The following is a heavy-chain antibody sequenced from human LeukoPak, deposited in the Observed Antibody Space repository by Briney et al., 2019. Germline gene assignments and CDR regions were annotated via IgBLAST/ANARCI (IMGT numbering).Heavy chain of an antibody. CDR2: IHYSGST. V-gene: IGHV4-59*01. J-gene: IGHJ4*02. CDR3: AREAPICSGGTCYDY. CDR1: GGSISSYY. D-gene: IGHD2-15*01. Sequence: PSETLSPTCTISGGSISSYYWSWIRQPPGKGLEWIGYIHYSGSTNYNPSLKSRVIISVDTSKNQFSLKLSSVTAADTAVYYCAREAPICSGGTCYDYWGQGTLVTVSS.